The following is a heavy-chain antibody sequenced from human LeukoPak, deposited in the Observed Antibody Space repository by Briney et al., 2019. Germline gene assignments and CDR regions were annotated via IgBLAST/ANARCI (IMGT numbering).Heavy chain of an antibody. CDR1: GFTFSNYV. J-gene: IGHJ6*03. CDR2: ISYDGSNK. Sequence: GRSLRLSCAASGFTFSNYVMHWVRQAPGKGLEWVAVISYDGSNKYYADSVKGRFTISRDNSKNTLYVQMNSLRAEDTAVYYCARDRAAVAGGIYFYYYMDVWGKGTTVTVSS. CDR3: ARDRAAVAGGIYFYYYMDV. V-gene: IGHV3-30*04. D-gene: IGHD6-19*01.